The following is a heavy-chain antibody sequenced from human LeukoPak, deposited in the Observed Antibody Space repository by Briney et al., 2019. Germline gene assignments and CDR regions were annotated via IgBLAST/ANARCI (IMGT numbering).Heavy chain of an antibody. CDR3: ARDPAIFGVAREYYFDY. CDR1: GFTFSSYS. V-gene: IGHV3-48*02. CDR2: ISSSSSTI. Sequence: PGGSLRLSCAASGFTFSSYSMNWVRQAPGKGLEWVSYISSSSSTIYYADSVKGRFTISRDNAKNSLYLHMNSLRDEDTAVYYCARDPAIFGVAREYYFDYWGQGTLVTVSS. D-gene: IGHD3-3*01. J-gene: IGHJ4*02.